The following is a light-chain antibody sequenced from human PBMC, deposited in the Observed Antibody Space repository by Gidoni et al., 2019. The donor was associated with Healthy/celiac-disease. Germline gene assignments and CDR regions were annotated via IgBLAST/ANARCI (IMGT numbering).Light chain of an antibody. CDR1: GSNIGAGYD. J-gene: IGLJ2*01. CDR2: GTS. CDR3: QSYDSSLSGSTV. Sequence: QSVLTQPPSVSGAPGQRVTISCTGSGSNIGAGYDVPWYQQLPGTAPKLLIYGTSNRPSGVPDRFSGSKSGTSASLAITGLQAEDEADYYCQSYDSSLSGSTVFGGGTKLTVL. V-gene: IGLV1-40*01.